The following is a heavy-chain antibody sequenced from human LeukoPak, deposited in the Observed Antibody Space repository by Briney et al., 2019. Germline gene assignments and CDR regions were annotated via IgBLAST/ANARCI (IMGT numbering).Heavy chain of an antibody. V-gene: IGHV3-66*01. D-gene: IGHD3-10*01. CDR3: ARDTDYYGSGRHGYFDH. J-gene: IGHJ1*01. CDR2: IYSGGST. Sequence: PGGSLRLSCAASGLTISNNFMGWVRQAPGKGLEWVSLIYSGGSTYSADSVKGRFTISGDNSKNTLYLQMNSLRVEDTAVYYCARDTDYYGSGRHGYFDHWGQGTLVTVSS. CDR1: GLTISNNF.